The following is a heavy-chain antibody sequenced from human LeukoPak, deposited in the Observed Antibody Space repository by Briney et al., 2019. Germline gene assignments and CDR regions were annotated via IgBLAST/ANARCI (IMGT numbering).Heavy chain of an antibody. CDR2: INSDGSST. D-gene: IGHD5-18*01. J-gene: IGHJ6*03. Sequence: PGGSLRLSCAASGFTFSSYWMHWVRQAPGKGLVWVSRINSDGSSTSYADSVKGRFTISRDNAKNTLYLQMNSLRAEDAAVYYCARDDVDTAMERYHYYYMDVRGKGTTVTVSS. CDR1: GFTFSSYW. V-gene: IGHV3-74*01. CDR3: ARDDVDTAMERYHYYYMDV.